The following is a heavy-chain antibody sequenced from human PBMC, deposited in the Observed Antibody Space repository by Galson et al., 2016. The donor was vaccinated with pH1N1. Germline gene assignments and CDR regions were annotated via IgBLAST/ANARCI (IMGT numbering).Heavy chain of an antibody. CDR3: SKSFYASPGYPLKGPFGG. CDR1: GVSISSGGYY. V-gene: IGHV4-31*03. D-gene: IGHD2/OR15-2a*01. CDR2: IYYSGST. J-gene: IGHJ3*01. Sequence: TLSLTCTVSGVSISSGGYYWSWIRQHPGKGLEWIGYIYYSGSTYYNPSLKSRVTISVDTPKNQFSLKLSSVTAPATAVCYWSKSFYASPGYPLKGPFGGWGQGTRGTVSA.